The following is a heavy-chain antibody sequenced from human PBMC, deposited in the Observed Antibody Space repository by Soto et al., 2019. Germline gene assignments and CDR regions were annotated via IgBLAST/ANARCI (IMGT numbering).Heavy chain of an antibody. D-gene: IGHD2-2*02. Sequence: EVQLLESGGGLVQPGGSLRLSCAASGFTFSSYALSWVRQAPGTGLEWVSAISANGQGRYYADSVRGRFTISRDNSKNTIFLNMDSLRAEDTAVYSCAKDRNYTRDYFHYWGQGALVTVSS. J-gene: IGHJ4*02. CDR1: GFTFSSYA. V-gene: IGHV3-23*01. CDR2: ISANGQGR. CDR3: AKDRNYTRDYFHY.